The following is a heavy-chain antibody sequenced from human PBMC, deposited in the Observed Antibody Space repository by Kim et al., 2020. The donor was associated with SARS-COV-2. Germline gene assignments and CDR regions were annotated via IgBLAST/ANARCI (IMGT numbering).Heavy chain of an antibody. CDR1: GFTFDDYA. J-gene: IGHJ4*02. CDR2: ISWNSGSI. D-gene: IGHD1-26*01. Sequence: GGSLRLSCAASGFTFDDYAMHWVRQAPGKGLEWVSGISWNSGSIGYADSVKGRFTISRDNAKNSLYLQMNSLRAEDTALYYCAKHHRQWELLSLWDYWGQGTLVTVSS. V-gene: IGHV3-9*01. CDR3: AKHHRQWELLSLWDY.